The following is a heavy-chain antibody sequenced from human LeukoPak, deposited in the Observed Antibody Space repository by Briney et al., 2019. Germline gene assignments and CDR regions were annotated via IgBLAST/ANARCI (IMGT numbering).Heavy chain of an antibody. V-gene: IGHV3-20*01. Sequence: GGSLRLSCEASGFTFDDYGMSWVRQAAGKGLEWVSAITNSNGGSTGYGDSVRGRFTISRDNAKNSLYLQMNSLRAEDTALYHCVRCRRSSTSCYSAFDIWGQGTMVTVSS. CDR3: VRCRRSSTSCYSAFDI. D-gene: IGHD2-2*02. CDR2: ITNSNGGST. CDR1: GFTFDDYG. J-gene: IGHJ3*02.